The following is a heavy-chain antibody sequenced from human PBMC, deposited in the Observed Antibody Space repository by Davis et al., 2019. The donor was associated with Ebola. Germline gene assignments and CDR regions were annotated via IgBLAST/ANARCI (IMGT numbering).Heavy chain of an antibody. Sequence: AASVKVSCKASGYTFTSYGISWVRQAPGQGLEWMGWISVYNGNTNYAQKLQGRVTITTDTTTGTAYMELRSLRSDDTAVYYCARDGGCSSNSCYVYYFDYWGQGTLVTVSS. CDR2: ISVYNGNT. J-gene: IGHJ4*02. V-gene: IGHV1-18*04. CDR1: GYTFTSYG. D-gene: IGHD2-2*01. CDR3: ARDGGCSSNSCYVYYFDY.